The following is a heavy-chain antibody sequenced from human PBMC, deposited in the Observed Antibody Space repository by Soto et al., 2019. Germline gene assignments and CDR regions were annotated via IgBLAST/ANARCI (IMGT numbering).Heavy chain of an antibody. D-gene: IGHD1-26*01. V-gene: IGHV3-30*18. CDR1: GFKFSTYG. Sequence: QVQLVESGGGVVQPGRSLRLSCGASGFKFSTYGMHWVRQAPGKGLEWVAVISYDGNNKDYADSVKGRFTISRDNSKNTTNLQMNSLRAEDTAVYYCAKGLVGYVFGVQDYYYGMEVWGQGNTVAVSS. J-gene: IGHJ6*02. CDR3: AKGLVGYVFGVQDYYYGMEV. CDR2: ISYDGNNK.